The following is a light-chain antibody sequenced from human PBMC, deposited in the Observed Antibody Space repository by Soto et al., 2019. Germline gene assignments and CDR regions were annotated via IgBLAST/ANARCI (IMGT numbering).Light chain of an antibody. CDR2: KAS. J-gene: IGKJ1*01. CDR3: QQYYSFPRT. CDR1: QSISSW. Sequence: DIQMTQSPSTLSASVGDRVTITCRASQSISSWLAWYQQKPGKAPKLLIYKASSLESGVPSRFSGSGSGTEFTLTISSRQPDDFATYYCQQYYSFPRTFGQGTKVDIK. V-gene: IGKV1-5*03.